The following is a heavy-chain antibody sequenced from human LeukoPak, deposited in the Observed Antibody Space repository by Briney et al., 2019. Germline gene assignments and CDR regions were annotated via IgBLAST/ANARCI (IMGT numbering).Heavy chain of an antibody. Sequence: ASVKVSCKASGYTFTSYGISWVRQAPGQGLEWMGWISAYNGNTNYAQKFQGRVTITADESTSTAYMELSSLRSEDTAVYYCASTISGDGAEYFQHWGQGTLATVSS. CDR3: ASTISGDGAEYFQH. CDR1: GYTFTSYG. D-gene: IGHD3-3*02. J-gene: IGHJ1*01. CDR2: ISAYNGNT. V-gene: IGHV1-18*01.